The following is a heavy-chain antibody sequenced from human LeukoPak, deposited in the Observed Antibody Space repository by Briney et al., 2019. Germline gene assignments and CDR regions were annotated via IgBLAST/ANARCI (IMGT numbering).Heavy chain of an antibody. Sequence: SETLSLTCTVSGGSISSSSYYWGWIRQPPGKGLEWIGSIYYSGSTYYNPSLKSRVTISVDTSKNQFSLKLSSVTAADTAVYYCARGTYYCSSTSCEDPWFDPWGLGTLVTVSS. CDR1: GGSISSSSYY. J-gene: IGHJ5*02. CDR3: ARGTYYCSSTSCEDPWFDP. V-gene: IGHV4-39*07. CDR2: IYYSGST. D-gene: IGHD2-2*01.